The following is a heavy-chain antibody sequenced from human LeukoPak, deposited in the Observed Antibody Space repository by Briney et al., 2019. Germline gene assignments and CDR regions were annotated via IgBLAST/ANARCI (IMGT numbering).Heavy chain of an antibody. J-gene: IGHJ6*04. V-gene: IGHV1-46*01. Sequence: ASVKVSCKASGYTFTSYYMRWVRQAPGQGLEWMGIINPSGGSTSYAQKFQGRVTMTRDTSTSTVYMELSSLRSEDTAVYYCARFSGSGSYHYYGMDVWGKGTTVTVSS. CDR1: GYTFTSYY. D-gene: IGHD3-10*01. CDR2: INPSGGST. CDR3: ARFSGSGSYHYYGMDV.